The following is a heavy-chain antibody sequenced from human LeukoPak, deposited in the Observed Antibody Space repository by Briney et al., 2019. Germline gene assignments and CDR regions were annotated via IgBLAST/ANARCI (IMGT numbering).Heavy chain of an antibody. V-gene: IGHV3-66*02. CDR2: IHSGGRA. CDR1: GCIVSSNY. J-gene: IGHJ6*04. D-gene: IGHD3-10*01. CDR3: VGVETITMVRGASGDD. Sequence: GGSLRLSCAGSGCIVSSNYMTWVRQAPGKGLEGVSVIHSGGRAYYADSVKGRFTTSRDNSKYTLDLQMNSLRVEDTAVYYCVGVETITMVRGASGDDWGKGTPVTVSS.